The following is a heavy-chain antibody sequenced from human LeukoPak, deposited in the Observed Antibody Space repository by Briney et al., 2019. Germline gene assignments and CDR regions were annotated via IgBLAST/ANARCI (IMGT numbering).Heavy chain of an antibody. CDR3: ARGGYGSGSYYIGYYYYYMDV. CDR2: ISYDGSNK. D-gene: IGHD3-10*01. CDR1: GFIFSNYA. J-gene: IGHJ6*03. V-gene: IGHV3-30*04. Sequence: GGSLRLSCAASGFIFSNYAMHWVRQAPGKGLEWVAVISYDGSNKYYADSVKGRFTISRDNSKNTLYLQMNSLRAEDTAVYYCARGGYGSGSYYIGYYYYYMDVWGKGTTVTVSS.